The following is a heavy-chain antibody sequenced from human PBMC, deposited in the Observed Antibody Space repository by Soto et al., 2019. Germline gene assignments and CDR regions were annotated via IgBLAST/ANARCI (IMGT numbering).Heavy chain of an antibody. J-gene: IGHJ4*02. CDR2: IYYSGST. CDR3: ARHNDVSSVLAY. CDR1: GGSISSGDYY. Sequence: SETLSLTCTVSGGSISSGDYYWSWIRQPPGKGLEWIGYIYYSGSTYYNPSLKSRVTISVDTSKNQFSLKLSSVTAAETAVYYCARHNDVSSVLAYWVQGTLVTVSS. D-gene: IGHD3-16*02. V-gene: IGHV4-30-4*01.